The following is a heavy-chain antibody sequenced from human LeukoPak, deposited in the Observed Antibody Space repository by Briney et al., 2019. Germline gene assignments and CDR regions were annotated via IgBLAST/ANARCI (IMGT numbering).Heavy chain of an antibody. Sequence: GGSLRLSCAASGFTFSTYPISWVRQAPGKGLEWVSAISGGGDRTYYADSVKGRFTISRDNSKNTLYLQMNSLRAEDTAVYYCAKDSVRGYSGYGDGGFDIWGQGTMVT. CDR3: AKDSVRGYSGYGDGGFDI. J-gene: IGHJ3*02. D-gene: IGHD5-12*01. V-gene: IGHV3-23*01. CDR2: ISGGGDRT. CDR1: GFTFSTYP.